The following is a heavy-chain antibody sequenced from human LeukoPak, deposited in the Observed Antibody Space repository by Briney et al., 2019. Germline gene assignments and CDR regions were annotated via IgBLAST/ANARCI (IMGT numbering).Heavy chain of an antibody. CDR2: ISWNSRST. CDR1: GFTFDDYV. Sequence: GRSLRLSCAASGFTFDDYVMHWVRQAPGKGLEWVSNISWNSRSTGYADSVKGRFTISRDNAKNSLYLQMNSLRAEDTALYYCAKDKYGDNDYYFYGLDVWGQGTTVTVSS. J-gene: IGHJ6*02. CDR3: AKDKYGDNDYYFYGLDV. D-gene: IGHD5-24*01. V-gene: IGHV3-9*01.